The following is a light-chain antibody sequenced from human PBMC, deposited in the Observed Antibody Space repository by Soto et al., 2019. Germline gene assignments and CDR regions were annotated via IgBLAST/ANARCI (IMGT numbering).Light chain of an antibody. CDR2: DAS. Sequence: DLQMTQSPSSLSASVGDRVTITCRASQSISSYLNWYQQKPGKAPKLLIYDASSLESGVPSRFSGSGSGTEFTLTISSLQPDDFATYYCQQYNSYSWTFGQGTKVEIK. V-gene: IGKV1-5*01. CDR3: QQYNSYSWT. J-gene: IGKJ1*01. CDR1: QSISSY.